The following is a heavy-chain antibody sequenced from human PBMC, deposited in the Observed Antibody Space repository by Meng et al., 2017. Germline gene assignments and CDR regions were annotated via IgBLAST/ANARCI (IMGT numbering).Heavy chain of an antibody. V-gene: IGHV1-69*01. CDR1: GGTFSSYA. D-gene: IGHD6-19*01. CDR3: ARRPGYSSGWYDY. Sequence: GELGESGSEVKKPGSSVKVSCKASGGTFSSYAISWVRQAPGQGLEWMGGIIPIFGTANYAQKFQDRVTITADESTSTAYMELSSLRSEDTAVYYCARRPGYSSGWYDYWGQGTLVTVSS. CDR2: IIPIFGTA. J-gene: IGHJ4*02.